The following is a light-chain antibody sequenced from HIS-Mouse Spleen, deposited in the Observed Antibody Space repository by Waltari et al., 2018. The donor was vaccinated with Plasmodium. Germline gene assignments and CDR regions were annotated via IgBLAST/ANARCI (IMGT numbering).Light chain of an antibody. CDR1: SLRSYY. V-gene: IGLV3-19*01. CDR2: GKN. J-gene: IGLJ3*02. CDR3: NSRDSSGNHWV. Sequence: SSELTQDPAVSVALGQTVRITCHGDSLRSYYASWYQHKPGQAPVLVIYGKNKHPSGIPDRFSGSSSGNTASLTITGAQAEDEADYYCNSRDSSGNHWVFGGGTKLTVL.